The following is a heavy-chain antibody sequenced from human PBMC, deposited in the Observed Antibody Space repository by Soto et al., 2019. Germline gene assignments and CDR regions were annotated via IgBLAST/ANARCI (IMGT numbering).Heavy chain of an antibody. J-gene: IGHJ3*01. Sequence: QVHLVQSGAEVKSPGASVKISCKTSGYTFTNYGITWVRQAPGQGLEWVGWVNGDSGNTNYAPKMEGSVTMTTDASTSTADMELRRLRSDDSGVYYCSRGSGLNDGSDLWGQGTVVTV. V-gene: IGHV1-18*01. CDR1: GYTFTNYG. CDR2: VNGDSGNT. CDR3: SRGSGLNDGSDL.